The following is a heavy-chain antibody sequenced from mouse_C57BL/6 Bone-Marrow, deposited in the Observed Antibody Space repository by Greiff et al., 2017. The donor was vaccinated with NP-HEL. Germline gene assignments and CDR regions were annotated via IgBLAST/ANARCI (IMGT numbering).Heavy chain of an antibody. J-gene: IGHJ2*01. Sequence: EVQLQQSGPELVKPGASVKIPCKASGYTFTDYNMDWVKQSHGKSLEWIGDINPNNGGTIYNQKFKGKATLTVDKSSSTAYMELRSLTSEDTAVYYCARLYGSSPDYWGQGTTLTVSS. V-gene: IGHV1-18*01. CDR2: INPNNGGT. CDR1: GYTFTDYN. CDR3: ARLYGSSPDY. D-gene: IGHD1-1*01.